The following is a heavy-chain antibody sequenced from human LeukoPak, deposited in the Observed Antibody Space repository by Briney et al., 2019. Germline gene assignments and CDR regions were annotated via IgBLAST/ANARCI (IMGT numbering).Heavy chain of an antibody. J-gene: IGHJ4*02. CDR3: AKDEYSGYDLGY. Sequence: GRSLRLSCAASGFTFSSYGMHWVRQAPGKGLEWVAVISYDGSNKYYADSVKGRFTISRDNSKNTLYLQMSSLRAEDTAVYYCAKDEYSGYDLGYWGQGTLVTVSS. CDR2: ISYDGSNK. D-gene: IGHD5-12*01. V-gene: IGHV3-30*18. CDR1: GFTFSSYG.